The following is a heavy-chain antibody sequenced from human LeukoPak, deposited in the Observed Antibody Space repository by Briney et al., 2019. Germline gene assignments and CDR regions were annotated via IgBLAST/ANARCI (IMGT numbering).Heavy chain of an antibody. J-gene: IGHJ4*02. CDR1: GFTFSSYG. CDR3: ANSCSGGFCFHDY. V-gene: IGHV3-30*02. Sequence: GGSLRLSCAASGFTFSSYGMHWVRQAPGKGLEGVAFIRYDGSNKYYADSVKGRFTISRDNSNNTLYLQMNSLRAEDTAVYYCANSCSGGFCFHDYWGQGTLVTVSS. D-gene: IGHD2-15*01. CDR2: IRYDGSNK.